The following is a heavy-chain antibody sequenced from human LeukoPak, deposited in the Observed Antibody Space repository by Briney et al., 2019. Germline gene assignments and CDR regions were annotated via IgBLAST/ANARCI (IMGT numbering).Heavy chain of an antibody. D-gene: IGHD6-25*01. CDR2: INTNTGNP. V-gene: IGHV7-4-1*02. CDR1: RYTFTSYA. J-gene: IGHJ5*02. CDR3: ASLRHLVP. Sequence: ASVRVSCNASRYTFTSYAMNWVRQAPAQGLEWMGWINTNTGNPTYAQGFTGRFVFHLDTSVSTASLQMSSLKAEDTAVYCGASLRHLVPWGQGTLVTVSS.